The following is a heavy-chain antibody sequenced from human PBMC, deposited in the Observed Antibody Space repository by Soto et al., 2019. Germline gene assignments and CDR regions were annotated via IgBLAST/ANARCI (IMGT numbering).Heavy chain of an antibody. V-gene: IGHV3-30*18. CDR2: ISYDGSNK. CDR1: DFTFSSYG. D-gene: IGHD2-21*01. Sequence: QVHLVESGGGVVQPGRSLRLSCAASDFTFSSYGMHWVRQAPGKGLECVARISYDGSNKYYGDSVKGRFTISRDNSKNTLSLQMNSLTVEDTAVYYCAKDFNPLSPDSYFDQWGQGALVTVSS. J-gene: IGHJ4*02. CDR3: AKDFNPLSPDSYFDQ.